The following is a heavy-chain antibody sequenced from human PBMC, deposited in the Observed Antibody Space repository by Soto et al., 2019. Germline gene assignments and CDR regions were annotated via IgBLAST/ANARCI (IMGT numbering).Heavy chain of an antibody. Sequence: QVQLVQSGAEVKKPGASVKVSCKASGYTFTSYGISWVRQAPGQGLEWMGWISAYNGNTNYAQKLQGRVTMTTDTATSTAYMELRSLRSDDTAVYYCARSPYDFWSGYYRGDYFDYWGQGTLVTVSS. J-gene: IGHJ4*02. V-gene: IGHV1-18*01. CDR1: GYTFTSYG. CDR2: ISAYNGNT. D-gene: IGHD3-3*01. CDR3: ARSPYDFWSGYYRGDYFDY.